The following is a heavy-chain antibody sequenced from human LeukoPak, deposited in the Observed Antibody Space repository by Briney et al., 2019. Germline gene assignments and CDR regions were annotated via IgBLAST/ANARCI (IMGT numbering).Heavy chain of an antibody. V-gene: IGHV5-51*01. Sequence: GESLKISCKGSAYSFTSYWIGWVRQMPGKGLEWMGIIYPGDSDTRYSPSFQGQVTISADKSISTAYLQWSSLKASDTAMYYCARPIAGYSYGTLDNWFDPWGQGTLVTVSS. CDR1: AYSFTSYW. D-gene: IGHD5-18*01. CDR3: ARPIAGYSYGTLDNWFDP. CDR2: IYPGDSDT. J-gene: IGHJ5*02.